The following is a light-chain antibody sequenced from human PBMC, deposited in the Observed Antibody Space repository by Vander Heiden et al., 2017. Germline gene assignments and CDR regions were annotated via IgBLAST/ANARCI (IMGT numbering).Light chain of an antibody. CDR3: QSYDSSLGGHVV. CDR1: TSTIGAGYD. Sequence: QSVLTQPPSVSGAPGQRLTISCTCSTSTIGAGYDVHWYQQLPGTAPKLLIYDNINRPSGVPDRFSGSKSGTSASLAITGLQAEDEADYYCQSYDSSLGGHVVFGGGTKLTVL. V-gene: IGLV1-40*01. CDR2: DNI. J-gene: IGLJ2*01.